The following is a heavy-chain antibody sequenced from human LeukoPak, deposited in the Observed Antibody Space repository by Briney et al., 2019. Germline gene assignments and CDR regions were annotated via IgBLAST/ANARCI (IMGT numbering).Heavy chain of an antibody. CDR1: GFIFSNYA. J-gene: IGHJ4*02. CDR2: ISGSGGST. CDR3: AKSTYGSSWAFDY. Sequence: GGSLRLSCAASGAASGFIFSNYAMNWVRQAPGKGLEWVSAISGSGGSTYYADSVKGRFTISRDNSKNTLYLQMNSLRAEDTAVYYCAKSTYGSSWAFDYWGQGTLVTVSS. D-gene: IGHD6-13*01. V-gene: IGHV3-23*01.